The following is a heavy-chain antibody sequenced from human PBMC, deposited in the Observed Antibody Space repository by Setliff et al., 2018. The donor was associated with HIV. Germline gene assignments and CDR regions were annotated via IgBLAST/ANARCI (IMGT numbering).Heavy chain of an antibody. CDR2: IIPIFGTV. Sequence: SVKVSCKASGGSFSSYSISRVRQAPGQGLEWMGGIIPIFGTVNYAQRFQGRVTISADGSTSSAYMELNSLRSEDTAVYYCARARNKWGTFDYWGQGTLVTVSS. J-gene: IGHJ4*01. CDR1: GGSFSSYS. CDR3: ARARNKWGTFDY. V-gene: IGHV1-69*13. D-gene: IGHD1-26*01.